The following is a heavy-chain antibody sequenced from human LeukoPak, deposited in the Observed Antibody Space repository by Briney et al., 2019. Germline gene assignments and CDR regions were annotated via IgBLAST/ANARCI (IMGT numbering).Heavy chain of an antibody. V-gene: IGHV3-33*06. CDR2: VFSDGSNQ. CDR3: EKDAERGFDYSNSLER. J-gene: IGHJ4*02. Sequence: GGSLRLSCAASGFTFGSCGMYWVRQAPGKGLEWVAVVFSDGSNQYYADSVKGRFTVSRDNSHNMLYLQMNSLRREDTAVYYCEKDAERGFDYSNSLERWGQGTLVTVSS. CDR1: GFTFGSCG. D-gene: IGHD4-11*01.